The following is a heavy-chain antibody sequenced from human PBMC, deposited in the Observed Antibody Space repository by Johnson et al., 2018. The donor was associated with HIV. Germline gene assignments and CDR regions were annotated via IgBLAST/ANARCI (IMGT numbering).Heavy chain of an antibody. J-gene: IGHJ3*02. D-gene: IGHD4-17*01. CDR1: GLTFTNYA. V-gene: IGHV3-23*04. CDR2: ISDST. Sequence: VQLVESGGGLVQPGGSLRLSCAASGLTFTNYAMNWVRQAPGKGLEWVSTISDSTYYADSVKGRFTISRDNSKNTLYLQMNSLRAEDTALYYCAKDGGGYGDYAYDAFDIWGQGTMVTVSS. CDR3: AKDGGGYGDYAYDAFDI.